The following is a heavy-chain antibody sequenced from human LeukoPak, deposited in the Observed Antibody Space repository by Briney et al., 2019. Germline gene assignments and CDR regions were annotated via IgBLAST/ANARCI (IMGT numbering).Heavy chain of an antibody. J-gene: IGHJ4*02. CDR2: IWYDGSNK. CDR1: GFSLSNYG. V-gene: IGHV3-33*01. D-gene: IGHD2-2*01. Sequence: GGSLRLSCVASGFSLSNYGMHWVRQAPGKGLEWVAVIWYDGSNKYYADSVKGRFTISRDNSKNTLYLQMNSLRAEDTAVYYCARDRVLVVPAAYFDYWGQGTLVTVSS. CDR3: ARDRVLVVPAAYFDY.